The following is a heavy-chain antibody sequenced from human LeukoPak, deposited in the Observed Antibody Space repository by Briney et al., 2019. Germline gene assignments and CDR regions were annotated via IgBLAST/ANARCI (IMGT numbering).Heavy chain of an antibody. Sequence: GKSLRLSCAASGFTFSSYWMHWVRQGPGKGLVWVSRINSDGSGTSYADSVKGRFTISRDNAKNTLYLQMNSLRAEDTAVYYCARVGCSGTNCYDGVGRAAWFDPWGQGTLVTVSS. V-gene: IGHV3-74*01. J-gene: IGHJ5*02. CDR3: ARVGCSGTNCYDGVGRAAWFDP. D-gene: IGHD2-2*01. CDR2: INSDGSGT. CDR1: GFTFSSYW.